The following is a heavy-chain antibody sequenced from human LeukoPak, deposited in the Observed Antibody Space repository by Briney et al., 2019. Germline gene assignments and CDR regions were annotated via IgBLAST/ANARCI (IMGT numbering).Heavy chain of an antibody. CDR3: ARTYSSSWYPQSTYYFDY. V-gene: IGHV1-2*02. Sequence: ASVKVSCKASGYTFTSYDINWVRQATGQGLEWMGWMNPNSGVTNYAQTFQGRVTMTRDTSISTAYMELSRLRSDDTAVYYCARTYSSSWYPQSTYYFDYWGQGTLVTVSS. J-gene: IGHJ4*02. CDR2: MNPNSGVT. D-gene: IGHD6-13*01. CDR1: GYTFTSYD.